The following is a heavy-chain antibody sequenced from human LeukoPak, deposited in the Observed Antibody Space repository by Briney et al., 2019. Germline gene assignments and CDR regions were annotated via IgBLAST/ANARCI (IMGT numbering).Heavy chain of an antibody. V-gene: IGHV3-30*18. Sequence: GGSLRLSCAASGFTFSSYGMHWVRQAPGKGLEWVAVISYDGSSKYYADSVKGRFTTSRDNPKNTLYLEMNSLRAEDTAVYYCAKEDSGSYYSFDYWGQGTLVTVSS. CDR1: GFTFSSYG. CDR3: AKEDSGSYYSFDY. D-gene: IGHD1-26*01. CDR2: ISYDGSSK. J-gene: IGHJ4*02.